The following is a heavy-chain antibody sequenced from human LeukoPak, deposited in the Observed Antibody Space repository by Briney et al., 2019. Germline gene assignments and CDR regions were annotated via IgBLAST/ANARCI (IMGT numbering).Heavy chain of an antibody. D-gene: IGHD3-10*01. V-gene: IGHV3-23*01. CDR3: AKVRGTGYRGYYFDY. J-gene: IGHJ4*02. Sequence: GGSLRLSCAASGFTFSRYAMSWVRQAPGKGLEWVSAISGSGGSTYYADSVKGRFTISRDTSTNTLYLQMNSLRAEDTAVYYCAKVRGTGYRGYYFDYWGQGTLVTVSS. CDR2: ISGSGGST. CDR1: GFTFSRYA.